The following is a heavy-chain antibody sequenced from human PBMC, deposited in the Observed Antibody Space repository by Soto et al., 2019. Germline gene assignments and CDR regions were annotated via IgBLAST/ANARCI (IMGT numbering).Heavy chain of an antibody. J-gene: IGHJ6*02. V-gene: IGHV4-31*03. CDR3: ARDLVRGVIIKDHYYYGMDV. CDR1: GGSISSGGYY. CDR2: IYYSGST. D-gene: IGHD3-10*01. Sequence: SETLSLTCTVSGGSISSGGYYWSWIRQHPGKGLEWIGYIYYSGSTYYNPSLKSRVTISVDTSKNQFSLKLSSVTAADTAVYYCARDLVRGVIIKDHYYYGMDVWGQGTTVTVS.